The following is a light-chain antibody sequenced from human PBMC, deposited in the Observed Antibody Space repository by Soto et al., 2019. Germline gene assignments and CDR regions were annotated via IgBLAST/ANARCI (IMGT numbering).Light chain of an antibody. J-gene: IGLJ1*01. CDR2: EVS. Sequence: QSALTQPASVSGSPGQSITISCTGTSSDVGGYDYVSWYQQHPGKVPKVMIYEVSNRPSGVSTHFSGSKSGNTASLTISGLQAEDEADYYCSSYTSSSTYVFGTGTKLTVL. CDR3: SSYTSSSTYV. V-gene: IGLV2-14*01. CDR1: SSDVGGYDY.